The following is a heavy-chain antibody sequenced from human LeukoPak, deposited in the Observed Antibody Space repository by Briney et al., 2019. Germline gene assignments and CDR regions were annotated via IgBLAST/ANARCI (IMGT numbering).Heavy chain of an antibody. J-gene: IGHJ4*02. V-gene: IGHV3-21*06. Sequence: GGSLRLSCAASGFTFSSYNMNWVRQAPGKGPEWVSSITSSSSYIYYADSVKGRFTISRDNAKNSLYLQMDSLRAEDTAVYYCARDGGDGSGSYYWGQGTLVTVSS. CDR1: GFTFSSYN. CDR3: ARDGGDGSGSYY. CDR2: ITSSSSYI. D-gene: IGHD3-10*01.